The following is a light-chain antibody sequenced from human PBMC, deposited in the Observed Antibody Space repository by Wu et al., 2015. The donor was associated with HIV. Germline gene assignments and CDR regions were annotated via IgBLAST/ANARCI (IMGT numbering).Light chain of an antibody. CDR3: QQYATSPLT. V-gene: IGKV3-20*01. CDR2: GAS. CDR1: QSVSSNF. Sequence: LVLTQSPGTLSLSPGERATLSCRASQSVSSNFLAWYQQKPGQAPRLLIYGASSRATGIPDRFSGSGSGTDFTLTISRLEPEDFAVYYCQQYATSPLTFGGGTKVEIK. J-gene: IGKJ4*01.